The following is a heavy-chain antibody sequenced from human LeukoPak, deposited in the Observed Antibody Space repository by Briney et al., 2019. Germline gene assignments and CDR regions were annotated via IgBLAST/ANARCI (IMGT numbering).Heavy chain of an antibody. V-gene: IGHV3-66*01. CDR1: GFTFSTYA. CDR3: ARDLRGYSYAQIAFDI. CDR2: IYSGGST. Sequence: GGSLRLSCAASGFTFSTYAMSWVRQAPGKGLEWVSVIYSGGSTYYADSVKGRFTISRDNSKNTLYLQMNSLRAEDTAVYYCARDLRGYSYAQIAFDIWGQGTMVTVSS. J-gene: IGHJ3*02. D-gene: IGHD5-18*01.